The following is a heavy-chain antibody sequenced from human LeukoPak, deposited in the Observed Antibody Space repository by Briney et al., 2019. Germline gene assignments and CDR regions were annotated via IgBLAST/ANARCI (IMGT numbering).Heavy chain of an antibody. D-gene: IGHD2-2*01. Sequence: AMNXVXQAXXXXLXWXGXXNTNTGNPTYAQGFTGRFVFSLDTSVSTAYLQISSLKAEDTAVYYCAARRCSSTSCYWDYYYGMDVWGQGTTVTVSS. CDR2: XNTNTGNP. CDR1: A. V-gene: IGHV7-4-1*02. CDR3: AARRCSSTSCYWDYYYGMDV. J-gene: IGHJ6*02.